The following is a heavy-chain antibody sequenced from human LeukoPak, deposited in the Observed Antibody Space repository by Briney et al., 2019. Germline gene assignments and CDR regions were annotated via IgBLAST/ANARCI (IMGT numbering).Heavy chain of an antibody. CDR3: ARSLRVRGVPDYMDV. D-gene: IGHD3-10*02. J-gene: IGHJ6*03. CDR1: GFTVSSNY. CDR2: IYSGGST. V-gene: IGHV3-53*01. Sequence: PGGSLRLSCAASGFTVSSNYMSWVRQAPGKGLEWVSVIYSGGSTYYADSVKGRFTISRDNSKNTLYLQMNSLRAEDTAVYYCARSLRVRGVPDYMDVWGKGTTVIISS.